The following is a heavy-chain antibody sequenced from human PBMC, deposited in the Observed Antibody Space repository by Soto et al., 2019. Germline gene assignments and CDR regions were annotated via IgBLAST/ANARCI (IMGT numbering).Heavy chain of an antibody. CDR1: GGTLSSYA. V-gene: IGHV1-69*13. J-gene: IGHJ6*02. Sequence: GASVKVSCKASGGTLSSYAISWVRQAPGQGLEWMGGIIPIFGTANYAQKFQGRVTITADESTSTAYMELSSLRSEDTAVYYCAGETPIVVGPAAIWDYYYGMDVWGQGTTVTVSS. CDR3: AGETPIVVGPAAIWDYYYGMDV. D-gene: IGHD2-2*02. CDR2: IIPIFGTA.